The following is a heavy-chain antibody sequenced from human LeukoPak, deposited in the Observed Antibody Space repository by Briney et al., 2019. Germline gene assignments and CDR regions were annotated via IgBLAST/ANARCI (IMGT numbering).Heavy chain of an antibody. Sequence: SETLSLTCTVSGGSISSYYWSWIRQPPGKGLEWIGYIYYSGSTNYNPSLKSRVTISVDTSKNQFSLKLSSVTAADTAVYYCARDVTDYYDSSGYFDYWGQGTLVTVSS. V-gene: IGHV4-59*01. D-gene: IGHD3-22*01. CDR3: ARDVTDYYDSSGYFDY. CDR2: IYYSGST. J-gene: IGHJ4*02. CDR1: GGSISSYY.